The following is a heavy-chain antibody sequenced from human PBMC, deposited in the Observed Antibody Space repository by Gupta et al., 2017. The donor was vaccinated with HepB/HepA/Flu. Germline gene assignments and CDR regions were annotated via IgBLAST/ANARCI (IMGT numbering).Heavy chain of an antibody. Sequence: EVQLVESGGGLVKPGRSLRLSCTASGFNFGDYAMSWFRQAPGKGLEWVGFIGGKTYGGTTEYAASVKGRFTISRDDSKSIAYLQMNSLKTEDTAVYYCTREEGWPSRSDYWGQGAQVTVSS. CDR1: GFNFGDYA. V-gene: IGHV3-49*05. CDR3: TREEGWPSRSDY. J-gene: IGHJ4*02. D-gene: IGHD2-15*01. CDR2: IGGKTYGGTT.